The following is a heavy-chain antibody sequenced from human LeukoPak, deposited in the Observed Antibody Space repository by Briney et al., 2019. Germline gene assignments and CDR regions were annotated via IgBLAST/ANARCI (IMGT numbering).Heavy chain of an antibody. CDR1: GFTFSDYY. J-gene: IGHJ6*02. CDR3: ARVQMSSSLDV. D-gene: IGHD6-13*01. CDR2: ISSSGSTI. V-gene: IGHV3-11*01. Sequence: GGSLRLSCAASGFTFSDYYMSWIRQAPGKGLEWVSYISSSGSTIYYADSVKGRFTISRDNAKNSLYLQMNSLRAEDTPVYYCARVQMSSSLDVWGQGTTVTVSS.